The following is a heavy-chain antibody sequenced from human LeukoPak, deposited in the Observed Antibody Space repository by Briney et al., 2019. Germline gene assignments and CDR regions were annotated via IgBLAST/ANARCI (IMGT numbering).Heavy chain of an antibody. D-gene: IGHD3-9*01. CDR3: AAVPASYFDWLLYRDRLAPTPFFDY. V-gene: IGHV3-48*03. CDR1: GFTFSSYE. Sequence: PGGSLRLSCAASGFTFSSYEMNWVRQAPGKGLEWVSYISSSGSTIYYADSVKGRFTISRDNAKNSLYLQMNSLRSEDTAVYYCAAVPASYFDWLLYRDRLAPTPFFDYWGQGTLVTVSS. J-gene: IGHJ4*02. CDR2: ISSSGSTI.